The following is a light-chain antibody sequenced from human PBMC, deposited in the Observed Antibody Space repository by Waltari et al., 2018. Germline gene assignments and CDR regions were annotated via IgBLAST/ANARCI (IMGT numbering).Light chain of an antibody. CDR3: QSADSRGSYHWV. CDR2: KDT. CDR1: GLPTQP. V-gene: IGLV3-25*03. J-gene: IGLJ3*02. Sequence: SYELTQPPSVSLSPGQTATIPFSVNGLPTQPAYWYQQKPGQAPVLVMKKDTERPSGIPERFSGSSSGATVALTISGVQAEDEADYYCQSADSRGSYHWVFGRGTKLTVL.